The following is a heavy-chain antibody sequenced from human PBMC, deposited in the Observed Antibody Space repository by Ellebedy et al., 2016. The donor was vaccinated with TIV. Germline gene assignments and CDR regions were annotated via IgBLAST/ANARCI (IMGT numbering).Heavy chain of an antibody. Sequence: PGGSLRLSCAVSGFTVSSNYMSWVRQAPGKGLEWVSASGAAGDTYYPDSVRGRFTISRESAKNSFYLQMNSLTAGDTAVYYCARGGPGGDNWFFGLWGRGTRVTVSS. CDR3: ARGGPGGDNWFFGL. J-gene: IGHJ2*01. V-gene: IGHV3-13*01. CDR2: SGAAGDT. CDR1: GFTVSSNY. D-gene: IGHD3-10*01.